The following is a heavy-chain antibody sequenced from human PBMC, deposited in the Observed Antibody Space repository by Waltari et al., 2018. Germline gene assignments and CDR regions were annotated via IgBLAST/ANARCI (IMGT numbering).Heavy chain of an antibody. CDR3: ARGDTLGIAAAVCY. CDR2: IIPSGGST. CDR1: GGTFSSYA. D-gene: IGHD6-13*01. Sequence: QVQLVQSGVEVKKPGSSVKVSCKASGGTFSSYAISWVRQAPGQGLEWMGRIIPSGGSTSYAQKFQGRVTMTRDTSTSTVYMELSSLRSEDTAVYYCARGDTLGIAAAVCYWGQGTLVTVSS. V-gene: IGHV1-69*04. J-gene: IGHJ4*02.